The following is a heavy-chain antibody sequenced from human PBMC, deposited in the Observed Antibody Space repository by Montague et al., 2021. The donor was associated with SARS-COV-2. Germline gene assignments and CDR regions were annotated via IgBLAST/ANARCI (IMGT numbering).Heavy chain of an antibody. CDR1: GGSISNYY. J-gene: IGHJ4*02. Sequence: SETLSLTCTVSGGSISNYYWSWIRQPPGKGLEWIGDIYSSGTTSYNPSLQSRGTILLDTSKKQFSLRLNSVSAADTAVYCCARFDYYFDYWGQGTLVTVSS. D-gene: IGHD3-3*01. V-gene: IGHV4-59*01. CDR3: ARFDYYFDY. CDR2: IYSSGTT.